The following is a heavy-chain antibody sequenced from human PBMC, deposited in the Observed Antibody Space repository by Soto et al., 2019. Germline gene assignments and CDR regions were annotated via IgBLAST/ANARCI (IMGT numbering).Heavy chain of an antibody. Sequence: QVQLVESGGGVVQPGRSLRLSCAASGFTFSSYAMHWGRQAPGKGLEWVAVISYDGSNKYYADSVKGRFTISRDNSKNTLYLQMNSLRSEDKAVYYCARHRLRYNWNAFPYYYYGMDVWGQGTTVNVSS. V-gene: IGHV3-30-3*01. CDR2: ISYDGSNK. D-gene: IGHD1-1*01. CDR1: GFTFSSYA. J-gene: IGHJ6*02. CDR3: ARHRLRYNWNAFPYYYYGMDV.